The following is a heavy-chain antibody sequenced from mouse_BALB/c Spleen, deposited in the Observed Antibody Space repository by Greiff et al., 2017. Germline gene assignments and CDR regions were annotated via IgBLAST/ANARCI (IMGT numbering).Heavy chain of an antibody. CDR3: ARHTTATGFAY. J-gene: IGHJ3*01. D-gene: IGHD1-2*01. CDR2: ISNGGGST. Sequence: EVMLVESGGGLVQPGGSLKLSCAASGFTFSSYTMSWVRQTPEKRLEWVAYISNGGGSTYYPDTVKGRFTISRDNAKNTLYLQMSSLKSEDTAMYYCARHTTATGFAYGGQGTLVTVSA. V-gene: IGHV5-12-2*01. CDR1: GFTFSSYT.